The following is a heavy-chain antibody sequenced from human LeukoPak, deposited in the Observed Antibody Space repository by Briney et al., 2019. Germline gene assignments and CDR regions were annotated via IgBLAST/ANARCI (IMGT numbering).Heavy chain of an antibody. D-gene: IGHD2-2*02. CDR2: INPNSGGT. V-gene: IGHV1-2*02. Sequence: ASVKVSCKASGYTFTGYYMHWVRQAPGQGLEWMGWINPNSGGTNYAQRLQGRVTMTRDTSISTAYMELSRLRSDDTAVYYCARGSSGYCSGTSCYTDTAVLAYWGQGTLVTVSS. CDR3: ARGSSGYCSGTSCYTDTAVLAY. J-gene: IGHJ4*02. CDR1: GYTFTGYY.